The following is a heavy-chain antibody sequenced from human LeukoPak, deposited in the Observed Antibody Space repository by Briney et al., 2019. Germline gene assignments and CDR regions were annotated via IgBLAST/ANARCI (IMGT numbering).Heavy chain of an antibody. CDR3: AKGVDYDILTD. CDR1: GFTLSYYS. CDR2: ISSSGSSI. J-gene: IGHJ4*02. D-gene: IGHD3-9*01. V-gene: IGHV3-48*01. Sequence: GGSLRLSCVASGFTLSYYSMNWVRQAPGKGLEWVSYISSSGSSIYYSDSVKGRFTISRDNAKNSLSLQMNSLRAEDAAVYYCAKGVDYDILTDWGQGTLVTVSS.